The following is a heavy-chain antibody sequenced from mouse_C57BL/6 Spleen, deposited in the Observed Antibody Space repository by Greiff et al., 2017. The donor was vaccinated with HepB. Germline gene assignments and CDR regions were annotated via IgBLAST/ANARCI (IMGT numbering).Heavy chain of an antibody. Sequence: VQLQQSGPELVKPGASVKIPCKASGYTFTDYNMDWVKQSHGKSLEWIGDINPNNGGTIYNQKFKGKATLTVDKSSSTAYMELRSLTSEDTAVYYCARGGKDSYGSSLDYWGQGTTLTVSS. J-gene: IGHJ2*01. D-gene: IGHD1-1*01. CDR1: GYTFTDYN. V-gene: IGHV1-18*01. CDR3: ARGGKDSYGSSLDY. CDR2: INPNNGGT.